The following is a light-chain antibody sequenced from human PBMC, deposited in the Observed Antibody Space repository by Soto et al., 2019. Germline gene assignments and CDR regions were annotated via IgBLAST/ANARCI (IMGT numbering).Light chain of an antibody. CDR1: SSNIGKNS. CDR3: AAWDDSLYGV. Sequence: QSVLTQAPSASGTPGQRVTISCSGSSSNIGKNSVNWYQQLPGTAPKLLIYNNDQRPSGVPDRFSGSKSGTSASLAISGLQSEDEANYYCAAWDDSLYGVCGGGTKVTVL. J-gene: IGLJ2*01. CDR2: NND. V-gene: IGLV1-44*01.